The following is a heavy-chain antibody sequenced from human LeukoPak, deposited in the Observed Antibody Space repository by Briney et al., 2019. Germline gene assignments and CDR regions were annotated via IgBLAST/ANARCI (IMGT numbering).Heavy chain of an antibody. V-gene: IGHV3-23*01. Sequence: GGSLRLSCVVSGFSFGSYPMSWVRQAPGKGLEWVSVISGSGGSTYYADSVKGRFTISRDNSKNTLYLQMNSLRAEDTAVYYCAKDEYGDYVHAFDIWGQGTMVTVSS. CDR2: ISGSGGST. D-gene: IGHD4-17*01. CDR3: AKDEYGDYVHAFDI. CDR1: GFSFGSYP. J-gene: IGHJ3*02.